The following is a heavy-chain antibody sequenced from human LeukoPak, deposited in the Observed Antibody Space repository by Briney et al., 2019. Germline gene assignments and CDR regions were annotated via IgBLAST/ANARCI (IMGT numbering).Heavy chain of an antibody. Sequence: ASVKVSCKASGYIFTDYYMHWVRQAPGQGLEWMGWINPNSGGTNYAQNFQDRVTMTRGTSISTAYMELNRLGSDDTAVYYCARSSVRRYSYPYYYYYMDVWGKGTTVTVSS. J-gene: IGHJ6*03. CDR3: ARSSVRRYSYPYYYYYMDV. CDR1: GYIFTDYY. CDR2: INPNSGGT. V-gene: IGHV1-2*02. D-gene: IGHD5-18*01.